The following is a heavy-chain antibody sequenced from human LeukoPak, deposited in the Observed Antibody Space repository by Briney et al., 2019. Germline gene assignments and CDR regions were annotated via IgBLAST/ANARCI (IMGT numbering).Heavy chain of an antibody. CDR2: INPSGGST. CDR1: GYTFTSYY. V-gene: IGHV1-46*01. CDR3: ARVGYDSSGYYGY. J-gene: IGHJ4*02. Sequence: ASVTVSFTASGYTFTSYYMHWVRQAPGQGLAWMGIINPSGGSTSYAEKFQGRVTMTRDTSTSTVYMELSSLRSEDTAVYYCARVGYDSSGYYGYWGQGTLVTVSS. D-gene: IGHD3-22*01.